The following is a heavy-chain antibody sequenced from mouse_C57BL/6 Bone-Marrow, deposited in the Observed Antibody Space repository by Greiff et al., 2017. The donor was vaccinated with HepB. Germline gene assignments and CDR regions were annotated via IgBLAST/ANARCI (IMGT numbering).Heavy chain of an antibody. J-gene: IGHJ2*01. Sequence: SGPELVKPGASVKISCKASGYTFTDYYMNWVKQSHGKSLEWIGDINPNNGGTSYNQKFKGKATLTVDKSSSTDYMELRSLTSEDSAVYYCARTAYATDYFDYWGQGTTLTVSS. CDR2: INPNNGGT. D-gene: IGHD3-2*02. V-gene: IGHV1-26*01. CDR1: GYTFTDYY. CDR3: ARTAYATDYFDY.